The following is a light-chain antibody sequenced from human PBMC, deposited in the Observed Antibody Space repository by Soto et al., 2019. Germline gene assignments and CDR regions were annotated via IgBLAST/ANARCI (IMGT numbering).Light chain of an antibody. CDR3: QPSKISAAT. CDR1: QTINYY. V-gene: IGKV1-39*01. J-gene: IGKJ4*01. CDR2: AAS. Sequence: DIQMTQSPSSLSASVGDRVSIACRASQTINYYLNCFQQKPGKAPKILIFAASSLQSGVPSRFSGSGSGTDFNLPIRGLQPEDFEPYYYQPSKISAATFGGGTKVEMK.